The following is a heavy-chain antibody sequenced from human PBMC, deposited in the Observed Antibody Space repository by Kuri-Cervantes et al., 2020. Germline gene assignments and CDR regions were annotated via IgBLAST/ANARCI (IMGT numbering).Heavy chain of an antibody. CDR1: GSTFSSYA. V-gene: IGHV3-30-3*01. CDR3: AREPPSLPFVDTATALDY. J-gene: IGHJ4*02. CDR2: ISYDGSNK. Sequence: GGSLRPSWAASGSTFSSYAMHWVRQAPGEGLEWVAVISYDGSNKYYADSVKGRFTISRDNSKNTLYLQMNSLRAEDTAVYYCAREPPSLPFVDTATALDYWGQGTLVTVSS. D-gene: IGHD5-18*01.